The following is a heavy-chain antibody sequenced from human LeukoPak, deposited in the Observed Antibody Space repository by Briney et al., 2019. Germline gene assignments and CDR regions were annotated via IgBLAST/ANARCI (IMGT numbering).Heavy chain of an antibody. Sequence: GGSLRLSCAASGFTFGTYAMSWVRQAPGKGLEWVSGIGSSGSSTYYADSVKGRFTISRDNSKNTLYLQMNSLRAEDTAVYYCAKDGYYYGSGSFEYYFDYWGQGTLVTVSS. CDR2: IGSSGSST. V-gene: IGHV3-23*01. J-gene: IGHJ4*02. D-gene: IGHD3-10*01. CDR3: AKDGYYYGSGSFEYYFDY. CDR1: GFTFGTYA.